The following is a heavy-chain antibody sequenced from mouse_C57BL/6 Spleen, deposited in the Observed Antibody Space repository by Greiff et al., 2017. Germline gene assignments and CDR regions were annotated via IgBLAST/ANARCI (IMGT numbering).Heavy chain of an antibody. CDR2: IYPGDGDT. V-gene: IGHV1-82*01. CDR1: GYAFSSSW. J-gene: IGHJ2*01. Sequence: VQLQQSGPELVKPGASVKISCKASGYAFSSSWMNWVKQRPGKGLEWIGRIYPGDGDTNYNGKFKGKATLTADKSSSTAYMQLSSLTSEDSAVYFCAREETLFDYWGQGTTLTVSS. CDR3: AREETLFDY.